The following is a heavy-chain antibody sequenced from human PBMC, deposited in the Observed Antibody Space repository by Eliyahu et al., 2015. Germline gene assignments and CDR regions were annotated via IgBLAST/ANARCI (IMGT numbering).Heavy chain of an antibody. J-gene: IGHJ4*02. D-gene: IGHD6-19*01. Sequence: QLQLQESGPGLVKPSETLSXTCTVSGGXISSXSYXWGWXRQPPGKGLEWIGSIYYSXSTYYNPSLKSRVTISVDTSKNQFSLKLSSVTAADTAVYYCATYGAIAVAGIGDYWGQGTLVTVSS. CDR1: GGXISSXSYX. CDR3: ATYGAIAVAGIGDY. CDR2: IYYSXST. V-gene: IGHV4-39*01.